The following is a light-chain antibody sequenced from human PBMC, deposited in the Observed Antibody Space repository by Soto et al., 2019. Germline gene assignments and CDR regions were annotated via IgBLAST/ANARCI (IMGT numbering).Light chain of an antibody. J-gene: IGKJ1*01. CDR2: EAS. CDR3: QQRSNWPWT. V-gene: IGKV3-11*01. CDR1: ESVSTF. Sequence: VMTQSRATLCLSPGERATLSCRASESVSTFLAWYQQKPGQAPRLLIYEASSRATGIPARFSGGGSGTVFTLTISRLEPEDFAVYYCQQRSNWPWTFGQGTKVDI.